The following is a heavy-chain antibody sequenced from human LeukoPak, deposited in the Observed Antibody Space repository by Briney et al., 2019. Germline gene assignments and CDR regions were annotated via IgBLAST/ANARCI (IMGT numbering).Heavy chain of an antibody. J-gene: IGHJ5*02. V-gene: IGHV1-18*01. CDR1: GYTFTTYG. Sequence: ASVKVSCQASGYTFTTYGITWVRQAPGQGLEWMGWISPYNGNTNYAQNFQGRVTMTTDTSTSTAYMELRSLRSDDTAMYYCARGGAYCSGGSCPYNWFDPWGQGTLVTVSS. D-gene: IGHD2-15*01. CDR3: ARGGAYCSGGSCPYNWFDP. CDR2: ISPYNGNT.